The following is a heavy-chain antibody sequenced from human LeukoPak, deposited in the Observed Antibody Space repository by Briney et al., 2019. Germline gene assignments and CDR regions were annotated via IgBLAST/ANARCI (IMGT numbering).Heavy chain of an antibody. J-gene: IGHJ3*02. CDR3: AKDQGTYYAFDI. D-gene: IGHD1-26*01. CDR2: ISWHSGSI. V-gene: IGHV3-9*01. CDR1: GFTFVNYA. Sequence: GGSLRLSCAASGFTFVNYAMHWVRQAPGKGLEWVSGISWHSGSIDYADSVKGRFTISRDNAKNSLYLQMNSLRTEDTALYYCAKDQGTYYAFDIWGQGTTVTVSS.